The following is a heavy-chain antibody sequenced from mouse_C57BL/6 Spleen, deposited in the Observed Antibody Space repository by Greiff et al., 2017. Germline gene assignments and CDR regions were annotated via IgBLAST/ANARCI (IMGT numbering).Heavy chain of an antibody. J-gene: IGHJ4*01. Sequence: VKLMESGAELAKPGASVKLSCKASGYTFTSYWMHWVKQRPGQGLEWIGYINPSSGYTKYNQKFKDKATLTADKSSSTAYMQLSSLTYEDSAVYYCARSPITTVVAKDAMDYWGQGTSVTVSS. CDR1: GYTFTSYW. D-gene: IGHD1-1*01. CDR2: INPSSGYT. CDR3: ARSPITTVVAKDAMDY. V-gene: IGHV1-7*01.